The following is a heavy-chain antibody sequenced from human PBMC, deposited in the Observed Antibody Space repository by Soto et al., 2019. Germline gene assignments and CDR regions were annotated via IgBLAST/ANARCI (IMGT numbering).Heavy chain of an antibody. V-gene: IGHV1-2*02. CDR1: GYTFTAYY. CDR3: ARGTPKAAGPCLDF. Sequence: ASVKVSCKASGYTFTAYYIHWVRQAPGQGLEWMGWINPNSRDTKNAQKFQGRVTMTRDASSGTAYMDLSRPRSDDTAVYYCARGTPKAAGPCLDFWGHGTLVTVSS. D-gene: IGHD6-13*01. J-gene: IGHJ4*01. CDR2: INPNSRDT.